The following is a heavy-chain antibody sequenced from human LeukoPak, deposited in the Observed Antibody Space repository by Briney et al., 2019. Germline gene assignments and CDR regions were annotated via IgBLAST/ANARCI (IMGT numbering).Heavy chain of an antibody. V-gene: IGHV3-33*01. Sequence: GGSLRLSCAASGFTFSSYGMHWVRQAPGKGLEWVAVIWYDGSNKYYADSVKGRFTISRDNSKNTLYLQMNSLRAEDTAVYYCARAPLRTISTDYWGQGTLVTVSS. CDR3: ARAPLRTISTDY. CDR1: GFTFSSYG. CDR2: IWYDGSNK. J-gene: IGHJ4*02. D-gene: IGHD2-2*01.